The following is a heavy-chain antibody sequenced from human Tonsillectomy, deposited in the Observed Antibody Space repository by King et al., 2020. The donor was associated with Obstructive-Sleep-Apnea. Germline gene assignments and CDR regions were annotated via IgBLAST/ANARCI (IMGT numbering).Heavy chain of an antibody. V-gene: IGHV3-30*02. Sequence: VQLVESGGGVVQPGRSLRLSCVASGFSFNNDGMHWVRQIPGNGLEWGTFIRYDGSNKENADSVKGRFSISRENSKNTLYVQMNSLRTVDTAVYYCATLSGTTSGAFDIWGQGTMVTVSS. D-gene: IGHD1-20*01. J-gene: IGHJ3*02. CDR3: ATLSGTTSGAFDI. CDR1: GFSFNNDG. CDR2: IRYDGSNK.